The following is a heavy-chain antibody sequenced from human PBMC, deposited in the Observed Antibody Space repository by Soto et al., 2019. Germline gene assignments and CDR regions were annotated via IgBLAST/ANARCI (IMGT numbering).Heavy chain of an antibody. CDR2: IFPDDGET. CDR1: GYSFTRYW. D-gene: IGHD2-8*01. J-gene: IGHJ6*02. CDR3: ARQGFTKQYYYGMDI. V-gene: IGHV5-51*01. Sequence: GESLKISCKVSGYSFTRYWIGWVRQMPGKGLEWIGIIFPDDGETRYSPSFQGQVTISADTSIVTAYLKWSSLKASDTATYFCARQGFTKQYYYGMDIWGQETAVTVSS.